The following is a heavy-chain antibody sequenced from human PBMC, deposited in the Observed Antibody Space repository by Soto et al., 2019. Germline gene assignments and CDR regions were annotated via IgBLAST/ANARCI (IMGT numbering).Heavy chain of an antibody. CDR1: GFTFSSYS. Sequence: EVQLVESGGGLVQPGGSLRLSCAASGFTFSSYSMNWVRQAPGKGLEWVSYISSSSTIYYADSVKGRFTISRDNAKNSLYLQMNSLRAEHTAVYYCARDLNSGLFDYWGQGTLVTVSS. J-gene: IGHJ4*02. CDR2: ISSSSTI. V-gene: IGHV3-48*01. CDR3: ARDLNSGLFDY. D-gene: IGHD2-15*01.